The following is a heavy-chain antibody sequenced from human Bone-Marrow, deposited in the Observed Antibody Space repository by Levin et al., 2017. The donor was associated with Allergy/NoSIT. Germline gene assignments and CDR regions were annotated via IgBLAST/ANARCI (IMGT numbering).Heavy chain of an antibody. V-gene: IGHV3-64D*06. CDR1: GFTFSRYA. D-gene: IGHD3-22*01. CDR3: VKNYYDSSGYYLLSDS. Sequence: ASVKVSCSGSGFTFSRYALHWVRQAPGKGLEYVSAISSDGGSTYYADSVKGRFTISRDNSKNTLFLQMSSLRPEDTAVYYCVKNYYDSSGYYLLSDSWGQGTLVTVSS. CDR2: ISSDGGST. J-gene: IGHJ5*01.